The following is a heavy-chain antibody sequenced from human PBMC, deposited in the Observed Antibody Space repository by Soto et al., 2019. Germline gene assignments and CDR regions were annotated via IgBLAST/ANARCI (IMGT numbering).Heavy chain of an antibody. CDR1: GFTFSIYE. CDR3: ARVRIVVVTTYPGEYYGMDV. V-gene: IGHV3-48*03. CDR2: ISSSGSTI. D-gene: IGHD2-21*02. Sequence: GSLIVSCTASGFTFSIYEMNWVRQAPGKGLEWVSYISSSGSTIYYADSVKGRFTISRDNAKNSLYLQMNGLRAEDTAVYYCARVRIVVVTTYPGEYYGMDVWGQGTTVTVYS. J-gene: IGHJ6*02.